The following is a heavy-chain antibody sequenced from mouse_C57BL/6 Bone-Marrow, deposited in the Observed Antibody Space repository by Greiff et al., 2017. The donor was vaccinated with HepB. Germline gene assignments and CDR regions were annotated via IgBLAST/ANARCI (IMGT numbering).Heavy chain of an antibody. CDR2: ISNLAYSI. CDR3: ARRWPYGYDGYYAMDY. V-gene: IGHV5-15*01. D-gene: IGHD2-2*01. CDR1: GFTFSDYG. J-gene: IGHJ4*01. Sequence: EVQLQESGGGLVQPGGSLKLSCAASGFTFSDYGMAWVRQAPRKGPEWVAFISNLAYSIYYADTVTGRFTISRENAKNTLYLEMSSLGSEDTALYYCARRWPYGYDGYYAMDYWGQGTSVTVSS.